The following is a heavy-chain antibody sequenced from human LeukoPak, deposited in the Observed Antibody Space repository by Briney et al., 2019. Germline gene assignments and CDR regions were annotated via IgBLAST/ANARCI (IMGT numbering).Heavy chain of an antibody. CDR1: GFTFSNYA. CDR2: ISGSGGST. V-gene: IGHV3-23*01. J-gene: IGHJ4*02. Sequence: SGGSLRLSCAASGFTFSNYALSWVRQAPGKGLEWVSVISGSGGSTYYADSVKGRFTISRDKSKNTLYLQMNSLRAEDTAVYYCAKGRDYYYDSSGSSDYWGQGTLVTVSS. CDR3: AKGRDYYYDSSGSSDY. D-gene: IGHD3-22*01.